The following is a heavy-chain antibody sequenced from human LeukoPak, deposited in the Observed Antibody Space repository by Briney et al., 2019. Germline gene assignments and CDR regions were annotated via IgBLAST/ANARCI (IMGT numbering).Heavy chain of an antibody. V-gene: IGHV4-59*11. D-gene: IGHD3-9*01. CDR1: GFTFSSHW. CDR2: NQNP. Sequence: GSLRLSCAASGFTFSSHWMHWVRQAPGKGLEWIGHNQNPSYNPSLKSRVVISIHTSRNQFSLTLNTVTAADTATYFCVTYFVNGGGRGHWGPGALVTVSS. CDR3: VTYFVNGGGRGH. J-gene: IGHJ4*02.